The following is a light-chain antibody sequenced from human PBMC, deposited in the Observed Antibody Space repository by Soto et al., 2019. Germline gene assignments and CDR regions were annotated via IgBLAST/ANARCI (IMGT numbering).Light chain of an antibody. V-gene: IGKV1-39*01. J-gene: IGKJ2*01. CDR3: QQSYSVPYT. Sequence: DTQMTQSPSSLSASVGDRVTITCRASQSISDYLSWYQQKPGKAPRLLIYAASNLQSGVPSRFSGSGSGTDFTRTISSLQPEDFATYHCQQSYSVPYTFGQGTKLQIK. CDR1: QSISDY. CDR2: AAS.